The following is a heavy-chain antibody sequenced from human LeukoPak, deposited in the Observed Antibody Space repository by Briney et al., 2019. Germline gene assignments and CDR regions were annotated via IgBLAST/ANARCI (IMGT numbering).Heavy chain of an antibody. CDR3: ARLVADSVKRYFDY. CDR2: IHYSGST. J-gene: IGHJ4*02. D-gene: IGHD5-12*01. Sequence: PSETLSLTCTVSGGSISSYYWSWIRQPPGKGLEWIGYIHYSGSTNSNPSLRSRVTISVDTSKKRFSLKLNSVTAADTAVYYCARLVADSVKRYFDYWGQGTLVTVSS. V-gene: IGHV4-59*01. CDR1: GGSISSYY.